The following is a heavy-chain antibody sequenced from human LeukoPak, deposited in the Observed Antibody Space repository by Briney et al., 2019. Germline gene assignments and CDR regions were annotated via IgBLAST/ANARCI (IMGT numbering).Heavy chain of an antibody. CDR1: GYTFTSYG. J-gene: IGHJ5*02. Sequence: GASVKVSCKASGYTFTSYGISWVRQAPGQGLEWMGWISAYNGNTNYAQKLQGRVTMTTDTSTSTAYMELRSLRSDDTAVYYCARLGQWLVRRGYNWFDPWGQGTLVTVSS. CDR3: ARLGQWLVRRGYNWFDP. V-gene: IGHV1-18*01. D-gene: IGHD6-19*01. CDR2: ISAYNGNT.